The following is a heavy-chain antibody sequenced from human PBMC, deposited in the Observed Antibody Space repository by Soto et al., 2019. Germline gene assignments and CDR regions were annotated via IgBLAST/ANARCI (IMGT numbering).Heavy chain of an antibody. D-gene: IGHD4-17*01. CDR1: GFTFSSYA. CDR2: VSFDGSHK. CDR3: AREPTRAVYGDYGGQSAFDI. Sequence: GGSLRLSCAASGFTFSSYAIHWVRQAPGKGLEWVADVSFDGSHKTYAVPVRGRFTISRDNAKNSLYLQMNSLRAGDTAVFYCAREPTRAVYGDYGGQSAFDIWGQGTMVTVSS. V-gene: IGHV3-30*03. J-gene: IGHJ3*02.